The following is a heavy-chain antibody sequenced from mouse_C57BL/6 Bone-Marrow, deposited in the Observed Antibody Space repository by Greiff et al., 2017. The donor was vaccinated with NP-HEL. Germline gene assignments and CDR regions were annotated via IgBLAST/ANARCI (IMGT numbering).Heavy chain of an antibody. CDR2: IYPGSGST. CDR3: AREGTLNYFDY. J-gene: IGHJ2*01. V-gene: IGHV1-55*01. Sequence: VQLQQPGAELVKPGASVKMSCKASGYTFTSYWITWVKQRPGQGLEWIGDIYPGSGSTNYNEKFKSKATLTVETSSSTAYMQLSSLTSEDSAVYYCAREGTLNYFDYWGQGTTLTVSS. CDR1: GYTFTSYW. D-gene: IGHD3-3*01.